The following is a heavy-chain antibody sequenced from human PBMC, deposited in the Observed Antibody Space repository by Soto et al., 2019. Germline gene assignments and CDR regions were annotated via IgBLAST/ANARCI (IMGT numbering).Heavy chain of an antibody. CDR1: GGSFSGYY. CDR3: ARCVGAAAGHYYYYGMDV. D-gene: IGHD6-13*01. V-gene: IGHV4-34*01. J-gene: IGHJ6*02. Sequence: SETLSLTCAVYGGSFSGYYWSWIRQPPGKGLEWIGEINHSGSTNYNPSLKSRVTISVDTSKNQFSLKLSSVTAADTAVYYCARCVGAAAGHYYYYGMDVWGQGTTVTVSS. CDR2: INHSGST.